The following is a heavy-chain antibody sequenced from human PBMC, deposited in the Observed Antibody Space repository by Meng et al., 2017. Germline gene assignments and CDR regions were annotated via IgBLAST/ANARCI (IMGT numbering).Heavy chain of an antibody. CDR2: IWYDGSNK. V-gene: IGHV3-33*01. J-gene: IGHJ3*02. D-gene: IGHD1-26*01. CDR1: GFTFSSYG. Sequence: GESLKISCAASGFTFSSYGTHWVRQAPGTGLEWVAVIWYDGSNKYYADSVKGRFTISRDNSKNTLYLQMNSLRAEDTAVYYCARDSGATDAFDIWGQGTMVTVSS. CDR3: ARDSGATDAFDI.